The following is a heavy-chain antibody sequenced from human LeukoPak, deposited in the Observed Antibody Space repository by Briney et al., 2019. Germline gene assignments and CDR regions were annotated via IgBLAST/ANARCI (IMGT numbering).Heavy chain of an antibody. Sequence: GASVKVSCKASGYTFTGYYMHWVRQAPGQGLEWMGIINPSGGSTSYAQKFQGRVTMTRDTSTSTVYMELSSLRSEDTAVYYCARGWRFIVGATKFDYWGQGTLVTVSS. CDR3: ARGWRFIVGATKFDY. J-gene: IGHJ4*02. CDR1: GYTFTGYY. D-gene: IGHD1-26*01. CDR2: INPSGGST. V-gene: IGHV1-46*01.